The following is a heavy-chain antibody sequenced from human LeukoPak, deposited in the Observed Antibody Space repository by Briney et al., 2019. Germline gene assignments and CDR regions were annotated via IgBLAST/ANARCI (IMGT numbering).Heavy chain of an antibody. Sequence: GGSLRLSCAASGFTFSSYGMHWVRQAPGKGLEWVAVISYDGSNKYYADSVKGRFTISRDNSKNTLYLQTNSLRAEDTAVYYCAKGIEGYYYYYGMDVWGQGTTVTVSS. V-gene: IGHV3-30*18. J-gene: IGHJ6*02. D-gene: IGHD3-3*02. CDR3: AKGIEGYYYYYGMDV. CDR1: GFTFSSYG. CDR2: ISYDGSNK.